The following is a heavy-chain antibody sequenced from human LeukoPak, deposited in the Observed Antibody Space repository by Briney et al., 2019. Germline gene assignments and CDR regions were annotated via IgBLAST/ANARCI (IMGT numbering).Heavy chain of an antibody. Sequence: GGSRRLSCAASGFTFNNYLMSWVRQAPGKGLEWVSVLFTGGGRTLYADSVKGRFTISRDNSKNTLYLQMNSLRAEDTAVYYCAKIMAATGDLFFDYWGQGTLVTVSS. CDR2: LFTGGGRT. D-gene: IGHD6-13*01. V-gene: IGHV3-23*01. CDR3: AKIMAATGDLFFDY. J-gene: IGHJ4*02. CDR1: GFTFNNYL.